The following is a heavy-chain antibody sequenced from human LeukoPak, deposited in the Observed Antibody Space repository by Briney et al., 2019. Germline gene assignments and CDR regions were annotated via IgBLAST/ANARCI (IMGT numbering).Heavy chain of an antibody. CDR3: ARDGPSGYDFWSGYDFDY. D-gene: IGHD3-3*01. V-gene: IGHV1-2*02. CDR2: INPNSGGT. CDR1: GYTFTGYY. J-gene: IGHJ4*02. Sequence: GASVKVSCKASGYTFTGYYMHWVRQAPGQGLEWMGWINPNSGGTNYAQKFQGRVTITRDTSISTAYMELSRLRSDDTAVYYCARDGPSGYDFWSGYDFDYWGQGTLVTVSS.